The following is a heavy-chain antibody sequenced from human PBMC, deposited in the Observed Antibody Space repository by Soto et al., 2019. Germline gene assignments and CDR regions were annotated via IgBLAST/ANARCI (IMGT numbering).Heavy chain of an antibody. Sequence: SETLCLTCTVSGGSISSNTYYWGWIRQPPGKELDWISSINNSGSNYYNPSLKSRVTISVNTSKIQFSLKLSSVAAADTAVYYCARHSSRGCYYNDYLDVWGKGTTVTVSS. V-gene: IGHV4-39*01. D-gene: IGHD2-2*01. CDR3: ARHSSRGCYYNDYLDV. CDR1: GGSISSNTYY. J-gene: IGHJ6*03. CDR2: INNSGSN.